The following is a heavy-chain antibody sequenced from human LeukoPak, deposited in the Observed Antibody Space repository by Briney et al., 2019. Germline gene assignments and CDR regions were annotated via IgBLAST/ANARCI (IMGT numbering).Heavy chain of an antibody. CDR3: ARDRAAAGKPDY. CDR1: GFTFSSYS. CDR2: ISGSSSYI. Sequence: GGSLRLSCAASGFTFSSYSMNWVRQAPGKGLEWVSSISGSSSYIYYADSVKGRFTISRDNAKNSLYLQMNSLRAEDTAVYYCARDRAAAGKPDYWGQGTLVTVSS. V-gene: IGHV3-21*01. J-gene: IGHJ4*02. D-gene: IGHD6-13*01.